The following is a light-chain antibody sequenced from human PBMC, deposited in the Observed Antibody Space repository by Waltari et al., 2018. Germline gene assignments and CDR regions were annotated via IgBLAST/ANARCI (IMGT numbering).Light chain of an antibody. Sequence: SSELTQDPAVSVAMGQTVRITCQGDSLRSYYASWYQQRPGQAPILVINDKNNRPSGVPDRFSGSSSHNTGSLTITGAQAEDEASYYCHSRDASGVAGSFGGGTKLTVL. CDR1: SLRSYY. CDR2: DKN. CDR3: HSRDASGVAGS. J-gene: IGLJ2*01. V-gene: IGLV3-19*01.